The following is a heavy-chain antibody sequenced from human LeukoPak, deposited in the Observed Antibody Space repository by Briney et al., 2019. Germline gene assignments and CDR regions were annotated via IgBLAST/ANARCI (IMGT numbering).Heavy chain of an antibody. J-gene: IGHJ4*02. CDR3: AKEAQGCSITSCYFDS. Sequence: GGSLRLSCAASGFTFSNNAMSWVRQAPGKGLEWASAISGSGGNTYYADSVKGRFTISRDNSKNTLFLQMNSLRAEDTAVYYCAKEAQGCSITSCYFDSWGQGSLVTVSS. D-gene: IGHD2-2*01. CDR2: ISGSGGNT. V-gene: IGHV3-23*01. CDR1: GFTFSNNA.